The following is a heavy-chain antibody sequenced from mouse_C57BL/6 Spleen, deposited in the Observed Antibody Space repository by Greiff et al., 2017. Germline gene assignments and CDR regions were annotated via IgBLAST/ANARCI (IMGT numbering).Heavy chain of an antibody. V-gene: IGHV10-3*01. CDR1: GFTFNTYA. CDR2: IRNKSSNYAT. D-gene: IGHD2-5*01. Sequence: EVNVVESGGGLVQPKGSLKLSCAASGFTFNTYAMHWVRQAPGKGLEWVARIRNKSSNYATYYADSVKDRFTISRDDSQSMLYLQMNNLKTEDTAMYYCVRDHSNYYFDYWGQGTTLTVSS. CDR3: VRDHSNYYFDY. J-gene: IGHJ2*01.